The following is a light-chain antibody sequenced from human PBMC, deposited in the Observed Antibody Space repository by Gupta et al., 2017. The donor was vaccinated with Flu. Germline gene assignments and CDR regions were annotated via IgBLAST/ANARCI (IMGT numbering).Light chain of an antibody. V-gene: IGLV2-23*01. CDR1: SSDVGSYKF. Sequence: QSALPQPASVSGPPGQSITISCTGTSSDVGSYKFVSWYLHHTGKAPKLMIYEGRKRPSEVSNRFSGSKAGNTASLTISGRQTEDEAEYYCCSDAGNNTYVFGSGTKVTVL. J-gene: IGLJ1*01. CDR2: EGR. CDR3: CSDAGNNTYV.